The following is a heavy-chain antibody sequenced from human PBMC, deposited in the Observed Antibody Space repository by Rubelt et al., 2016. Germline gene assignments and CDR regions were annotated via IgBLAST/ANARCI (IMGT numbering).Heavy chain of an antibody. CDR2: IWYDGSNK. Sequence: GMHWVRQAPGKGLEWVAVIWYDGSNKYYADSVKGRFTISRDNSKNTLYLQMNSLRAEDTAIYYCAKARRPGITSARSDYWGQGTLVAVSS. CDR1: G. J-gene: IGHJ4*02. V-gene: IGHV3-33*06. CDR3: AKARRPGITSARSDY. D-gene: IGHD1-7*01.